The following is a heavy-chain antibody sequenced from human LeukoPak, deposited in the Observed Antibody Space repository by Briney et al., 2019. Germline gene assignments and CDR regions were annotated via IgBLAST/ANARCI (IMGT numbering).Heavy chain of an antibody. CDR3: ARGEYPHAFDI. J-gene: IGHJ3*02. Sequence: GGSLRLSCEASGFTFSSFAMHWVRQAPGKGLEWVAFVRFDGSNKYYADSVKGRFTISRDNSKNTLYLQMNSLRVEDTAVYYCARGEYPHAFDIWGQGTMVSVSS. V-gene: IGHV3-30*02. CDR1: GFTFSSFA. CDR2: VRFDGSNK. D-gene: IGHD2-2*02.